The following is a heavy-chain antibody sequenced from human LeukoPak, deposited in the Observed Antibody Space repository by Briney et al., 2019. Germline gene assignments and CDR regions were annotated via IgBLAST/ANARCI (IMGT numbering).Heavy chain of an antibody. CDR2: IYYSGST. D-gene: IGHD6-13*01. CDR1: GGSISSYY. Sequence: PSETLSLTCTVSGGSISSYYWSWIRQPPGKGLEWIGYIYYSGSTNYNPSLKSRVTISVDTSKSQFSLKLSSVTAADTAVYYCARVVPSSSWYVKSSSDAFDIWGQGTMVTVSS. CDR3: ARVVPSSSWYVKSSSDAFDI. V-gene: IGHV4-59*01. J-gene: IGHJ3*02.